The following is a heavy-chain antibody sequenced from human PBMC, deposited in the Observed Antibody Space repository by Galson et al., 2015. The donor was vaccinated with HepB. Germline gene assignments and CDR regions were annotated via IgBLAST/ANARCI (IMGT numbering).Heavy chain of an antibody. J-gene: IGHJ4*02. CDR1: GFTFNTFD. CDR3: VRDLYDFVWGSFLH. D-gene: IGHD3-16*01. CDR2: ISKDGNNK. V-gene: IGHV3-30*03. Sequence: SLRPSCAASGFTFNTFDIHWVRQGPGTRLEWVAVISKDGNNKYYADSVKGRFSISRDNSKNTIYLQMNSLRPEDTAVYYYVRDLYDFVWGSFLHWGQGTLVTVSS.